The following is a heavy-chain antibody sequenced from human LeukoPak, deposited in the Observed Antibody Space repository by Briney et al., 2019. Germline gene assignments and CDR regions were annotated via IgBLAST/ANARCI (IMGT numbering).Heavy chain of an antibody. CDR2: INANSGST. D-gene: IGHD3-3*01. Sequence: GGSLRLSCAASGFAFSFYAMSWLRQPPGKGLEWVSTINANSGSTSYAATVRGRFTISRDNSKNTLYLHMNSLRADDTAVYYCAGRESGYYWVCGRWGQGTLVTVSS. CDR3: AGRESGYYWVCGR. J-gene: IGHJ4*02. CDR1: GFAFSFYA. V-gene: IGHV3-23*01.